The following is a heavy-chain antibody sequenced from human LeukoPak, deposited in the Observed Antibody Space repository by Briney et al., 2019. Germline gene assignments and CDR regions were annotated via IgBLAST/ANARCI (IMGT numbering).Heavy chain of an antibody. CDR3: GYGDYEYFQH. CDR1: GFTFSSYA. J-gene: IGHJ1*01. D-gene: IGHD4-17*01. CDR2: ISGSGGST. V-gene: IGHV3-23*01. Sequence: PGGSLRLSCAASGFTFSSYAMSWVRQAPGKGLEWVSAISGSGGSTYYADSVKGRFTISRDNSKNTLYLQMNSLRAEDTAVYYCGYGDYEYFQHWGQGTLVTVSS.